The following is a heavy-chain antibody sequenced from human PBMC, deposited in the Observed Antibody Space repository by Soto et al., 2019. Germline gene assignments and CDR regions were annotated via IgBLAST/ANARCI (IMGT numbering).Heavy chain of an antibody. Sequence: PSETLSLTCTVSGGSISSYYWSWIRQPPGKGLEWIGYIYYSGSTNYNPSLKSRVTISVDTSKNQFSLKLSSVTAADTAVYYCARDGYCSGGSCYPSLFDYWGQGTLVTVS. V-gene: IGHV4-59*01. CDR1: GGSISSYY. D-gene: IGHD2-15*01. CDR3: ARDGYCSGGSCYPSLFDY. J-gene: IGHJ4*02. CDR2: IYYSGST.